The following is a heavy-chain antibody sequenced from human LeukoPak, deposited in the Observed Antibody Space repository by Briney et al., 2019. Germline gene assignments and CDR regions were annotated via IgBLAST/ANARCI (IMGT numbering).Heavy chain of an antibody. J-gene: IGHJ4*02. CDR1: GGSFSGYY. CDR3: ARGPRGYDILTGYYGSAQALDY. CDR2: INHSGST. V-gene: IGHV4-34*01. D-gene: IGHD3-9*01. Sequence: SETLSLTCAVYGGSFSGYYWSWIRQPPGKGLEWIGEINHSGSTNYNPSLKSRVTISVDTSKNQFSLKLSSVTAADTAVYYCARGPRGYDILTGYYGSAQALDYWGQGTLVTVSS.